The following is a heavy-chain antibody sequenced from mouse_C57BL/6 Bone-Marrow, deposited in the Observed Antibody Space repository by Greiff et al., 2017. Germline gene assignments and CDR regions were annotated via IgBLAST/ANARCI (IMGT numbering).Heavy chain of an antibody. CDR2: IDPSDSYT. J-gene: IGHJ3*01. V-gene: IGHV1-50*01. Sequence: QVQLQQPGAELVKPGASVKLSCKASGYTFTSYWMPWVKQRPGQGLEWIGEIDPSDSYTNYNQKFKGKATLTVDTSSSTAYMQLSSLTSEDAAVYYCARSGGFAYWGQGTLVTVSA. CDR3: ARSGGFAY. CDR1: GYTFTSYW.